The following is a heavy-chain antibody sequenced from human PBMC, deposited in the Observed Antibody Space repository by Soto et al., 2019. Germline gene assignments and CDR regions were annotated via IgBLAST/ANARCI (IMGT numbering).Heavy chain of an antibody. CDR2: IIPILGIA. CDR1: GGTFSSYT. V-gene: IGHV1-69*02. J-gene: IGHJ5*02. D-gene: IGHD2-15*01. CDR3: ARAGYCSGGSCYDNWFDP. Sequence: ASVKVSCKASGGTFSSYTISWVRQAPGQGLEWMGRIIPILGIANYAQKFQGRVTITADKSTSTAYMELSSLRSEDTAVYYCARAGYCSGGSCYDNWFDPWGQGTLVTVSS.